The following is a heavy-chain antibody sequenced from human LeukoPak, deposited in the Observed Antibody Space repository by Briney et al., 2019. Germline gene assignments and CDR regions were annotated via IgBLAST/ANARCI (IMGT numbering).Heavy chain of an antibody. CDR3: ARDHYGDTDYYYMDV. D-gene: IGHD4-17*01. CDR2: INSDGSST. V-gene: IGHV3-74*01. J-gene: IGHJ6*03. CDR1: GFTFSSYW. Sequence: GGSLRLSCAASGFTFSSYWMHWVRQAPGKGLVWVSRINSDGSSTSYADSVEGRFTISRDNAKNTLYLQMNSLRAEDTAVYYCARDHYGDTDYYYMDVWGKGTTVTVSS.